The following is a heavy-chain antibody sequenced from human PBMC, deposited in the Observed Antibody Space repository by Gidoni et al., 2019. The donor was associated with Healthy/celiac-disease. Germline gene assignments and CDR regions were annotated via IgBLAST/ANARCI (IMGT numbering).Heavy chain of an antibody. Sequence: QVQLQESGPGLVKPSETLSLTCTVSGGSISSYYWSWIRQPPGKGLEWIGYIYYSGSTNYNPSLKSRVTISVDTSKNQFSLKLSSVTAADTAVYYCARGEPLTVSSPYFDYWGQGTLVTVSS. J-gene: IGHJ4*02. V-gene: IGHV4-59*01. CDR1: GGSISSYY. CDR3: ARGEPLTVSSPYFDY. D-gene: IGHD4-4*01. CDR2: IYYSGST.